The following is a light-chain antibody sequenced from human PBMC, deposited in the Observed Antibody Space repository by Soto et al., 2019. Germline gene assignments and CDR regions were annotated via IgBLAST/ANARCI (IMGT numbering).Light chain of an antibody. CDR3: KQYGSSPQGIEIT. J-gene: IGKJ3*01. V-gene: IGKV3-20*01. CDR1: QSVSSSY. CDR2: GAS. Sequence: EIVLTQSPGTLSLSPGERATLSCRASQSVSSSYLAWYQPKPGQAPRHLIYGASSRATGIPDRFSGSGSGTGFSLTIRRLEPEDFAVYYCKQYGSSPQGIEITFGPGTKVDIK.